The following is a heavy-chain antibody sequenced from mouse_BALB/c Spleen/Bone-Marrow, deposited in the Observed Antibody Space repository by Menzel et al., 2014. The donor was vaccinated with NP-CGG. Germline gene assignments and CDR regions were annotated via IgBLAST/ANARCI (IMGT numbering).Heavy chain of an antibody. V-gene: IGHV5-17*02. J-gene: IGHJ2*01. Sequence: EVNVVESGGGLVQPGGSRKLSCAASGFTFSSFGMHWVRQAPEKGLEWVAYISSGSSTIYYADTVKGRFTISRDNPKNTLFLQMTSLRSEDTAMYYCAIEGYYDHWGQGTTLTVSS. CDR3: AIEGYYDH. CDR1: GFTFSSFG. CDR2: ISSGSSTI. D-gene: IGHD2-3*01.